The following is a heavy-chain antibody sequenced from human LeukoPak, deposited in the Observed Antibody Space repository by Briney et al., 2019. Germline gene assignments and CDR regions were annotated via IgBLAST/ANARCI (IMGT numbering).Heavy chain of an antibody. J-gene: IGHJ4*02. CDR2: INPSSGDT. V-gene: IGHV1-2*02. D-gene: IGHD3-16*01. CDR3: ARGRLVGESGTPTLEY. Sequence: GASVKVSCKASGYTFTGYYMHWVRQAPGQGLEWMGWINPSSGDTSYTQKFQGRVTMTRDTSINTTYMELSRLTSDDTALYHCARGRLVGESGTPTLEYWGQGALVTVSS. CDR1: GYTFTGYY.